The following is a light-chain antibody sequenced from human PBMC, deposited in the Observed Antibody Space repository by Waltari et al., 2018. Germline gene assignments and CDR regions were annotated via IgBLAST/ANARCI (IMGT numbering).Light chain of an antibody. J-gene: IGLJ2*01. CDR3: CSYAGSSTFL. CDR1: SRDVGSYNF. Sequence: QSALTQPASVSGSPGQSITISCTGTSRDVGSYNFVSWYQQDPGKAPKSMIYGVTKRPAGVSSPCSGSKSGNTASLTIAWLQADDEADYYCCSYAGSSTFLFGGGTKLTVL. CDR2: GVT. V-gene: IGLV2-23*02.